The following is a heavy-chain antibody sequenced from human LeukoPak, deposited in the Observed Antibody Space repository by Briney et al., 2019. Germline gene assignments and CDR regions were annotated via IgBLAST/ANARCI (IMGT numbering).Heavy chain of an antibody. V-gene: IGHV1-69*13. Sequence: GASVKVSCKASGGTFSSYAISWVRQAPGQGLEWMGGIIPISGTANYAQKFQGRVTITADESTSTAYMELSSLRSEDTAVYYCAREGVAPGGHGMDVWGQGTTVTVSS. CDR1: GGTFSSYA. D-gene: IGHD2-15*01. J-gene: IGHJ6*02. CDR2: IIPISGTA. CDR3: AREGVAPGGHGMDV.